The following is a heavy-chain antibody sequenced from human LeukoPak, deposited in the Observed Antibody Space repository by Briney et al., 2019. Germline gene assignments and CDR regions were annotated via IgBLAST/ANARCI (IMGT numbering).Heavy chain of an antibody. D-gene: IGHD6-19*01. Sequence: SETLSLTCTVSGGSISSYYWSWIRQPAGKGLEWIGRIYTSGSTNYNPSLKSRVTISVDKSKNQFSLKLSSVTAADTAVYYCARAAVAGTSFDYWGQGTLVTVSS. CDR2: IYTSGST. J-gene: IGHJ4*02. V-gene: IGHV4-4*07. CDR1: GGSISSYY. CDR3: ARAAVAGTSFDY.